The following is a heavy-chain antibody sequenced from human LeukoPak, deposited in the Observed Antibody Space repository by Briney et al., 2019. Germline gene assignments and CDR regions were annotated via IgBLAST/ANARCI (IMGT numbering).Heavy chain of an antibody. Sequence: SETLSLTCTVSGGSISSSSYYWGWIRQPPGKGLEWIGSIHYSGSTYYNPSPKSRVTISVDTSKNQFSLTLSSVTAADTAVYYCARNYDSSGYFSFDYWGQGTLVTVSS. D-gene: IGHD3-22*01. V-gene: IGHV4-39*01. J-gene: IGHJ4*02. CDR2: IHYSGST. CDR3: ARNYDSSGYFSFDY. CDR1: GGSISSSSYY.